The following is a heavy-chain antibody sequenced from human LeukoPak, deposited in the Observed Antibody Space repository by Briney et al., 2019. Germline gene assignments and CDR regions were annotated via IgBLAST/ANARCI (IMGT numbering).Heavy chain of an antibody. CDR1: GFTFSSYA. D-gene: IGHD1-26*01. J-gene: IGHJ4*02. Sequence: GGSLRLSCAASGFTFSSYAMHWVRQAPGKGLEWVAVISYDGSNKYYADSVKGRFTISRDNSKNTLYLQMNSLRAEDTAVYYCARDRRGSYYYFDYWGQGTLVTVSS. CDR3: ARDRRGSYYYFDY. CDR2: ISYDGSNK. V-gene: IGHV3-30*04.